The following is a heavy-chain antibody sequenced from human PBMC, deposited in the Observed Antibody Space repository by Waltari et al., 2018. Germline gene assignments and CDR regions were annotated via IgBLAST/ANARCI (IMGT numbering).Heavy chain of an antibody. V-gene: IGHV1-46*01. CDR1: RYTFTSYY. CDR3: ARDRWWYYYDSSDVRDYYYYYYGMYV. D-gene: IGHD3-22*01. CDR2: INPSGGRI. J-gene: IGHJ6*02. Sequence: QVQLVQSGAEVKKPGASVKVSCKASRYTFTSYYMHWVRQAPGQGLEWMVIINPSGGRISYAYKFRGIATSTMDTSHSTVYMELSSLRSEDTAVYYCARDRWWYYYDSSDVRDYYYYYYGMYVWGQGTTVTVSS.